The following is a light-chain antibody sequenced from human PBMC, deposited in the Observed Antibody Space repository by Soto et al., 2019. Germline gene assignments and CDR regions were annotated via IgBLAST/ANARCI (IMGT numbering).Light chain of an antibody. CDR1: SSDVGGYNY. CDR3: SSYTTTSSLVL. J-gene: IGLJ2*01. Sequence: QSALTQPASVSGSPGQSITISCTGTSSDVGGYNYVSWYQQFPGKAPKLMIYEVSNRPSGVSNRFSGSKSGNTASLTISGLEAEDEADYYCSSYTTTSSLVLFGGGTKLTVL. V-gene: IGLV2-14*01. CDR2: EVS.